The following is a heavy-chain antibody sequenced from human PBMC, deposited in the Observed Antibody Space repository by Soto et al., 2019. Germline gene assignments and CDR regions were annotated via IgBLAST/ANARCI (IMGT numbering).Heavy chain of an antibody. CDR2: INPNSGGT. D-gene: IGHD2-2*01. J-gene: IGHJ4*02. Sequence: QVPLVQSGAEVKKPGASVKVSCKASGYTFTGYYMHWVRQAPGQGLEWMGWINPNSGGTNYAQKFQGWVTMTRDTSISTAYMELSRLRSDDTAVYYCARGGVVVVPAAQYYFDYWGQGTLVTVSS. CDR1: GYTFTGYY. CDR3: ARGGVVVVPAAQYYFDY. V-gene: IGHV1-2*04.